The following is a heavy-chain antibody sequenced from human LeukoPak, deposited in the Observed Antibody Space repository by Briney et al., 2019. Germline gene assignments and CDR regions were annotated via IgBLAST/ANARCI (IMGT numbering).Heavy chain of an antibody. Sequence: PGGSLRLSCAASGFSFSSTWMHWVRQPPGKGLVWVARITSDGTSTTYAESVKGRFTISRDNSKNTLYLQMNSLRAEDTAVYYCAKEGSADAFDIWGQGTMVTVSS. J-gene: IGHJ3*02. CDR2: ITSDGTST. CDR3: AKEGSADAFDI. CDR1: GFSFSSTW. V-gene: IGHV3-74*03.